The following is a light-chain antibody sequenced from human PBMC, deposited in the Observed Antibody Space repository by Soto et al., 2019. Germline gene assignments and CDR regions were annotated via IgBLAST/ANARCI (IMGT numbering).Light chain of an antibody. Sequence: DIQMTQSPSSVSASVGDRVTITCRASQGISSWVAWYQQKLGKAPKLLIYAASSLQSGVPSRFSGRGSGTDFTLTISSLQPENFATYYCQQANSFPIPFGQVTRLEIQ. CDR3: QQANSFPIP. CDR1: QGISSW. CDR2: AAS. J-gene: IGKJ5*01. V-gene: IGKV1-12*01.